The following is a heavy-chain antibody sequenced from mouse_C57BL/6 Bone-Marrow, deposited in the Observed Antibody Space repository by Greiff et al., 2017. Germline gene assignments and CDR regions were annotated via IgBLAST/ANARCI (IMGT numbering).Heavy chain of an antibody. D-gene: IGHD3-2*02. Sequence: VQLQQPGAELVKPGASVKMSCKASGYTFTSYWITWVKQRPGQGLEWIGDIYPGSGSTNYNEKFKSKATRTVDTSSSTAYMQLSSLTSEDSAVYYCAREQLRLRFFAYWGQGTLVTVSA. J-gene: IGHJ3*01. CDR2: IYPGSGST. CDR1: GYTFTSYW. CDR3: AREQLRLRFFAY. V-gene: IGHV1-55*01.